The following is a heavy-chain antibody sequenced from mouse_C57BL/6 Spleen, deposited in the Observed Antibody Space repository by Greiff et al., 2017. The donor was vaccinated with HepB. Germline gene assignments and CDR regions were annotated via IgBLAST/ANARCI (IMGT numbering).Heavy chain of an antibody. CDR1: GFTFSSYG. D-gene: IGHD2-1*01. J-gene: IGHJ2*01. V-gene: IGHV5-6*01. CDR3: ASLYYAIDY. Sequence: EVQLVESGGDLVKPGGSLKLSCAASGFTFSSYGMSWVRQTPDKRLEWVATISSGGSYTYYPDSVKGRFTISRDNAKNTLYLQMSSLKSEDTAMYYCASLYYAIDYWGQGTTLTVSS. CDR2: ISSGGSYT.